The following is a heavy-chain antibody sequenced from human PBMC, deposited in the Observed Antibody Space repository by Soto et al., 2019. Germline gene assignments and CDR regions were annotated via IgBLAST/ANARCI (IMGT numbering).Heavy chain of an antibody. D-gene: IGHD4-17*01. CDR1: GLTFSDRY. CDR2: IRKRVNSSTT. V-gene: IGHV3-72*01. J-gene: IGHJ4*02. Sequence: GGSLRLSCAASGLTFSDRYMDWVRQGPGKGLEWVGRIRKRVNSSTTEYAASVRGRFTVSRDDSTNSVYLRMSSLETEDTAVYYCTTVTTVDYYFDYWGQGTLVTVSS. CDR3: TTVTTVDYYFDY.